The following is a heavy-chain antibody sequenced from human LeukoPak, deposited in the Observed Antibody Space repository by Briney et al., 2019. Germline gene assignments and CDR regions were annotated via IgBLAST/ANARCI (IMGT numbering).Heavy chain of an antibody. V-gene: IGHV3-30*18. CDR3: AKRERYYFDS. CDR1: GFTFRSYG. J-gene: IGHJ4*02. Sequence: PGGSLRLSCAASGFTFRSYGMHWVRQAPGKGLEWVAVISHDGSNKYYEDSVKGRFTISRDNSKNTLYLQMNSLRPEDTAVYYCAKRERYYFDSWGQGTLVTVSS. CDR2: ISHDGSNK.